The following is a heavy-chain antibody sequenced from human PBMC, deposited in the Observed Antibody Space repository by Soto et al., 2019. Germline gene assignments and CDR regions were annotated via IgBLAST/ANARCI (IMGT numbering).Heavy chain of an antibody. J-gene: IGHJ4*02. CDR2: ISGSGGRT. Sequence: EVQLLESGGGLVQPGGSLRLSCAASGFTFSSYAMSWVRQAPGKGLEWVSAISGSGGRTYYADSVKGRFTISRDNSKNTLYLQMNSLRAEDTAVYYCAKDRRIAAAGSLYTRLCGGDYWGQGTLVTVSS. D-gene: IGHD6-13*01. CDR3: AKDRRIAAAGSLYTRLCGGDY. CDR1: GFTFSSYA. V-gene: IGHV3-23*01.